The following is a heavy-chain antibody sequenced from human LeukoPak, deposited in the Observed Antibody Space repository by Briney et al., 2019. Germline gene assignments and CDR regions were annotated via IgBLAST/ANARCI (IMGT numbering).Heavy chain of an antibody. D-gene: IGHD5-12*01. CDR2: IKQDGSEK. J-gene: IGHJ3*02. CDR1: GFTFSSYW. Sequence: PGGSLRLSCAASGFTFSSYWMSWVRQAPGKGLEWVANIKQDGSEKYYVDSVKGRFTIPRDNAKNSLYLQMNSLRAEDTAVYYCARDGDSGYVSGAFDIWGQGTMVTVSS. CDR3: ARDGDSGYVSGAFDI. V-gene: IGHV3-7*01.